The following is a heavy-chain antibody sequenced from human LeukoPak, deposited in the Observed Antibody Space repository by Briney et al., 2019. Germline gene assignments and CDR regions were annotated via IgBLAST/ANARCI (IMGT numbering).Heavy chain of an antibody. Sequence: PGGSLRLSCAASGFTFNNYAMSWVRQAPGKGLEWVSVISNSGGSTYYADSVKGRFTISRDNAKNSLYLQMNSLRAEDTAVYYCARENSGWFNWGQGTLVTVSS. D-gene: IGHD6-19*01. CDR1: GFTFNNYA. CDR2: ISNSGGST. V-gene: IGHV3-23*01. CDR3: ARENSGWFN. J-gene: IGHJ4*02.